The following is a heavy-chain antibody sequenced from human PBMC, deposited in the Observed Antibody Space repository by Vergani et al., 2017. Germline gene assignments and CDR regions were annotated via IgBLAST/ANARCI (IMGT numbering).Heavy chain of an antibody. Sequence: EVQLVESGGGLVKPGGSLRLSCAASGFTFSNAWMSWVRQAPGKGLEWVGRIKSKTDGGTTDYAAPVKGRFTISRDDSKNTLYLQMNSLKTEDTAVYYWTTVLRYSSGWYFIPADTVDYWGQGTLVTVSS. J-gene: IGHJ4*02. CDR3: TTVLRYSSGWYFIPADTVDY. V-gene: IGHV3-15*01. D-gene: IGHD6-19*01. CDR1: GFTFSNAW. CDR2: IKSKTDGGTT.